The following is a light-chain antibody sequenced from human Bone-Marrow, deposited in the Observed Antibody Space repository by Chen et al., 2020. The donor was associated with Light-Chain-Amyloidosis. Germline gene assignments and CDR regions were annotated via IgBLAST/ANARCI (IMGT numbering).Light chain of an antibody. CDR1: SSDVGGYDI. CDR2: EVT. J-gene: IGLJ1*01. V-gene: IGLV2-23*02. CDR3: CAYRGGSFPYV. Sequence: QSALTQPASVTGSPGQSITISCTGTSSDVGGYDIVSWYRQHPAKAPKLLIFEVTQRPSGVSNRFSGSKSGNTASLTISGLRTEDEADYYCCAYRGGSFPYVFGPGTKVTVL.